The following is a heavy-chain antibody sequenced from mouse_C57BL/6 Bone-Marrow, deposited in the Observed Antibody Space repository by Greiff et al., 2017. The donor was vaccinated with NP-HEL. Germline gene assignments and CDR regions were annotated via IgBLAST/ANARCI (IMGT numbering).Heavy chain of an antibody. V-gene: IGHV1-15*01. CDR2: IDPETGGT. CDR1: GYTFTDYE. Sequence: VKLMESGAELVRPGASVTLSCKASGYTFTDYEMHWVKQTPVHGLEWIGAIDPETGGTAYNQKFKGKAILTADKSSSTAYMELRSLTSEDSAVYYCPPITTVVAFDYWGQGTTLTVSS. D-gene: IGHD1-1*01. CDR3: PPITTVVAFDY. J-gene: IGHJ2*01.